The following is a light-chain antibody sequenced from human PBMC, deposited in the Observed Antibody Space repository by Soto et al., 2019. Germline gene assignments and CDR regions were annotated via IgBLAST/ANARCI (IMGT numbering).Light chain of an antibody. CDR1: QSVSSN. CDR2: GAF. V-gene: IGKV3-15*01. J-gene: IGKJ1*01. CDR3: QQYNDWPLT. Sequence: EIVFTQAPGTLSLSPGERATLSCRASQSVSSNLAWYQQKPGQAPSLLIYGAFTRATGIPARFSGTGSGTEFTLTISSLQSEDFALYYCQQYNDWPLTFGRGTKVDIK.